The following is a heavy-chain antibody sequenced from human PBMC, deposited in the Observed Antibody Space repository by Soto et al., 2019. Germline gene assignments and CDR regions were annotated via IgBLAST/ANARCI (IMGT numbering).Heavy chain of an antibody. CDR2: ISGSGGST. D-gene: IGHD3-22*01. Sequence: EVQLLESGGGLVQHGGSLRLSCAASGFTFSSYAMSWVRQAPGKGLEWVSAISGSGGSTYYADSVKGRFTISRDNSKNTLYLQMNSLRAEDTAVYYCAKSSLYYYDSSGYSIGYFDYWGQGTLVTVSS. CDR3: AKSSLYYYDSSGYSIGYFDY. CDR1: GFTFSSYA. J-gene: IGHJ4*02. V-gene: IGHV3-23*01.